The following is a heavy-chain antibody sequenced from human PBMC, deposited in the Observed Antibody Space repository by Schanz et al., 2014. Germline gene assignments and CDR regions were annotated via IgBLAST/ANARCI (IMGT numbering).Heavy chain of an antibody. CDR1: GFIFSSYN. J-gene: IGHJ4*02. D-gene: IGHD1-1*01. V-gene: IGHV3-21*01. CDR3: ARDRIAETTDFDY. CDR2: LSSDSRHV. Sequence: EVQLVESGGGLVKPGGSLRLSCVASGFIFSSYNMNWVRQSPGKGLEWVSFLSSDSRHVYYVESAKGRFTISRDNAKKSLYLNMDSPRDDDTSVYYCARDRIAETTDFDYWGQGVLVTVSS.